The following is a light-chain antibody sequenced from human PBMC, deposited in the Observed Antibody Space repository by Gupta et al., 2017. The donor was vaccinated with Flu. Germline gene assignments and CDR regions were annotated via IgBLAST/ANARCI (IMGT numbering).Light chain of an antibody. V-gene: IGKV1-39*01. CDR1: QSVSGY. Sequence: DIQMTQSPSSLSASVGDRVTITCRASQSVSGYVNWYQQRLGKAPKLLISDVSNLQSGVPSTFRGSGSVTDFTLTISSLQAEDSATYCCQQGYGRPLTFGGGTKVEIK. CDR3: QQGYGRPLT. J-gene: IGKJ4*01. CDR2: DVS.